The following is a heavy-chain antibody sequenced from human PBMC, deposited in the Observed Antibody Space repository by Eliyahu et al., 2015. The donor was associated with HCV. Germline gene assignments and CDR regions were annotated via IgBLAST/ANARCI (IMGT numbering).Heavy chain of an antibody. D-gene: IGHD1-26*01. CDR3: ARDRWELGALDAFDI. J-gene: IGHJ3*02. V-gene: IGHV3-33*01. CDR1: XFPFSSYG. CDR2: IWYDGSNK. Sequence: QVQLEESGGGVVQPGRSLRLSCAASXFPFSSYGMHXVRQAPGKGLGWVAXIWYDGSNKYYADSVKGRFTISRDNSKNTLYLQMNSLRAEDTAVYYCARDRWELGALDAFDIWGQGTMVTVSA.